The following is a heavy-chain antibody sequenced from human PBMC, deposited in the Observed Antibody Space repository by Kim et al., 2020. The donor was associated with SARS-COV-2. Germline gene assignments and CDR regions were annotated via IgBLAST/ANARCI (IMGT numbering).Heavy chain of an antibody. CDR1: GFTFSSYG. V-gene: IGHV3-30*18. J-gene: IGHJ4*02. CDR2: ISYDGSNK. Sequence: GGSLRLSCAASGFTFSSYGMHWVRQAPGKGLEWVAVISYDGSNKYYADSVKGRFTISRDNSKNTLYLQMNSLRAEDTAVYYCAKVSSTVVTLYYFDYWGQGTLVTVSS. D-gene: IGHD2-15*01. CDR3: AKVSSTVVTLYYFDY.